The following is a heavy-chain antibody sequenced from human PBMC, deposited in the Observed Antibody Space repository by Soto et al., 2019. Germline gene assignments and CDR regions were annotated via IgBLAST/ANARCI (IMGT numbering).Heavy chain of an antibody. CDR2: IYYSGST. D-gene: IGHD3-10*01. CDR1: GGSISSYY. J-gene: IGHJ6*02. V-gene: IGHV4-59*06. Sequence: SETLSLTCTVTGGSISSYYWSWIRQSPGKGLEWIGYIYYSGSTYYNPSLKSRVTISVDTSKNQFSLKLSSVTAADTAVYYCARDRPVMVRGVIGGMDVWGQGTTVT. CDR3: ARDRPVMVRGVIGGMDV.